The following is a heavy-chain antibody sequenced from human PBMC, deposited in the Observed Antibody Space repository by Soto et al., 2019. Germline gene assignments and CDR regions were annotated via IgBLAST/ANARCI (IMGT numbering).Heavy chain of an antibody. CDR3: ARDVVVVTAIRGWFDS. V-gene: IGHV1-69*12. CDR2: IIPMFGTP. Sequence: QVQLVQSGAEVKKPGSSVKVSCKATAGTFSSYAISWVRQAPGQGLEWMGGIIPMFGTPNYAQKFQGRVTSTAGEATTXAYRELSSLRSEDTAVYYWARDVVVVTAIRGWFDSWGQGTLVTVSS. J-gene: IGHJ5*01. D-gene: IGHD2-21*02. CDR1: AGTFSSYA.